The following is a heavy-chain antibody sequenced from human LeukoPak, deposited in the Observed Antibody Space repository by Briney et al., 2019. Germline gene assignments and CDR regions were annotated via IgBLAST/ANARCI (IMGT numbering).Heavy chain of an antibody. CDR3: ARERGYCSSTSCYAGNWFDP. D-gene: IGHD2-2*01. V-gene: IGHV1-69*13. CDR1: GGTFTSYA. Sequence: ASVKVSCKASGGTFTSYAISWVRQAPGQGLEWMGGIIPIFGTTNYAQKFQGRVTITADESTSTAYMELSSLRSEDTAVYYCARERGYCSSTSCYAGNWFDPWGQGTLVTVSS. CDR2: IIPIFGTT. J-gene: IGHJ5*02.